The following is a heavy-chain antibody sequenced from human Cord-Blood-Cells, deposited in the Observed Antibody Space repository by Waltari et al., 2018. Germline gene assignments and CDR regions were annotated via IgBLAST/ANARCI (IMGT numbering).Heavy chain of an antibody. J-gene: IGHJ4*02. Sequence: QVQLQQWGAGLLKPSETLSLTCAVYGGSFSGYYWSWIRQPPGKGLEWIGEINHSGSTNNNPSLKSRVTLSVDTSRNHFSLRLSSVTAADTAVYYCARGVTMVQGDFDYWGQGTLVTVSP. V-gene: IGHV4-34*01. CDR1: GGSFSGYY. CDR3: ARGVTMVQGDFDY. D-gene: IGHD3-10*01. CDR2: INHSGST.